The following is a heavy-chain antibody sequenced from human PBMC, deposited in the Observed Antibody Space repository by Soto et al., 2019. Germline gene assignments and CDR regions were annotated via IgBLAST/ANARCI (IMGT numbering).Heavy chain of an antibody. Sequence: SETLSLTCTVSGGSISSYYWSWIRQPPGKGLEWIGYIYYSGGTNYNPSLKSRVTISVDTSKNQFSLKLSSVTAADTAVYYCARHLPSYSSSSFGHYYYYYMDVWGKGTTVTGSS. D-gene: IGHD6-6*01. V-gene: IGHV4-59*08. J-gene: IGHJ6*03. CDR2: IYYSGGT. CDR1: GGSISSYY. CDR3: ARHLPSYSSSSFGHYYYYYMDV.